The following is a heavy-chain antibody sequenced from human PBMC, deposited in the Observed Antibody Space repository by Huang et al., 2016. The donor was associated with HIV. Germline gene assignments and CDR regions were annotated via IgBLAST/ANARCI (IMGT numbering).Heavy chain of an antibody. CDR3: ARGQGGYYYYYMDV. CDR1: GGSFSGYY. CDR2: INHSDST. V-gene: IGHV4-34*01. Sequence: QVQLQQWGAGLLRPSETLSLTCAVYGGSFSGYYGTWIRQPPGKGLGWIGEINHSDSTNHHPSLKIRVTIALDTSRNQFSLTLTSVTAADTAVYYCARGQGGYYYYYMDVWGKGTTVTVSS. J-gene: IGHJ6*03.